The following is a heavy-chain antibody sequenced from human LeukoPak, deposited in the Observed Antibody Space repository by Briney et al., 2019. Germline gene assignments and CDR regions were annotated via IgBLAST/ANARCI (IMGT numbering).Heavy chain of an antibody. V-gene: IGHV4-34*01. CDR1: GGSFSGYY. D-gene: IGHD3-22*01. CDR2: INHSGST. Sequence: SETLSLTCAVYGGSFSGYYWSWIRQPPGKGLEWIGEINHSGSTNYNPSLKSRVTVSVDTSKNQFSLKLSSVTAADTAVYYCARVLDTMTSWGQGTWSPSPQ. CDR3: ARVLDTMTS. J-gene: IGHJ4*02.